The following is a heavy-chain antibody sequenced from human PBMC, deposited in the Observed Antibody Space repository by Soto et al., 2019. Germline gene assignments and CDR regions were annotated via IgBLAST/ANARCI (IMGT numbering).Heavy chain of an antibody. CDR3: AKQGPLHGSGTSCPYYFDY. CDR1: GYTFTNSD. CDR2: MNPNSGNT. V-gene: IGHV1-8*01. D-gene: IGHD2-2*01. J-gene: IGHJ4*02. Sequence: QVQLVQSGAEVKKPGASVKVSCKASGYTFTNSDINWVRQATGQGLEWMGWMNPNSGNTGYAQKFQGRVTMASNTSICTAYMELSSLRSEDTAVYYCAKQGPLHGSGTSCPYYFDYWGQGALVTVSS.